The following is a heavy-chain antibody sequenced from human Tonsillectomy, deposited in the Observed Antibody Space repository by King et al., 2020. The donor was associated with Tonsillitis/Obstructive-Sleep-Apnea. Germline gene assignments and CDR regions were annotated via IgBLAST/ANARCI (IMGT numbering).Heavy chain of an antibody. CDR2: ISDTGGRT. CDR1: GFTFNNYA. CDR3: ARARGGQSSSSY. Sequence: VQLVESGGGLVQPGGSLRLSCAASGFTFNNYAMNWVRQSPGKGLEWVSTISDTGGRTYYADSVKGRFTIARDNSKSTVYLQMNSRSAEDTAVYYWARARGGQSSSSYWGQGTLVTVSS. J-gene: IGHJ4*02. D-gene: IGHD2-2*01. V-gene: IGHV3-23*04.